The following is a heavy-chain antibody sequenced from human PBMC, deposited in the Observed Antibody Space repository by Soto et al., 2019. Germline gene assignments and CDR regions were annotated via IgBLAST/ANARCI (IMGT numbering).Heavy chain of an antibody. CDR3: ARAYYYYMEV. V-gene: IGHV1-8*01. J-gene: IGHJ6*03. CDR1: GYTFTSYD. Sequence: QVQLVQSGAEVKKPGASVKVSCKASGYTFTSYDINWVRQATGQGLEWMGWMNPNSSNTGYAQKFQGRVTMNRNTAMRTAYLDLSSLRSEDTAVDYCARAYYYYMEVWGKETTVTVSS. CDR2: MNPNSSNT.